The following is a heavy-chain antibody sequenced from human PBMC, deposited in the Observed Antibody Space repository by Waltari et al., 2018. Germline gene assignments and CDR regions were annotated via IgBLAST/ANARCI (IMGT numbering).Heavy chain of an antibody. J-gene: IGHJ1*01. CDR3: ASVNIVGATMVPESFQH. Sequence: VRLWKSGAGGKKREDSVKLSCKASGNTVSSYAITWVRQAPEPGLECMGRIITLFCTPNYAQKFQVRLTITADKSTSTAYLELSSLRSVDTAVYYCASVNIVGATMVPESFQHWGQGTLVTFSS. CDR2: IITLFCTP. D-gene: IGHD1-26*01. CDR1: GNTVSSYA. V-gene: IGHV1-69*06.